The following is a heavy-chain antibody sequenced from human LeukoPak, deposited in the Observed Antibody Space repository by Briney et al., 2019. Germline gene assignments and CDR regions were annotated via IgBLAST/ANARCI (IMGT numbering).Heavy chain of an antibody. J-gene: IGHJ4*02. D-gene: IGHD3-10*01. CDR2: IYHSGST. CDR3: ARVEIGELFDY. Sequence: SETLSLTCAVSGYSISSGYYWGWIRQPPGKGLEWIGSIYHSGSTYYNPSLKSRVTISVDTSKNQFSLKLSSVTAAGTAVYYCARVEIGELFDYWGQGTLVTVSS. CDR1: GYSISSGYY. V-gene: IGHV4-38-2*01.